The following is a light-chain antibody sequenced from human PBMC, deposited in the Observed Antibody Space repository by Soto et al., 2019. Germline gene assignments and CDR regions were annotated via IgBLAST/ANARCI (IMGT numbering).Light chain of an antibody. V-gene: IGLV1-44*01. J-gene: IGLJ3*02. Sequence: QSVLTQPPSASGTPGQRVTISCSGSSSNIGSSTVNWYQHLPGTAPKLLIYDNNHRPSGVPDRFSGSNSVTSASLAISGLQSEDEADYYCGAWDDSLNGWVFGGGTKLTVL. CDR1: SSNIGSST. CDR3: GAWDDSLNGWV. CDR2: DNN.